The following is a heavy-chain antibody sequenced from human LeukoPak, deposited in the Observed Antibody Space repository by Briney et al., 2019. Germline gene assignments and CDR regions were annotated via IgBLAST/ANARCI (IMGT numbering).Heavy chain of an antibody. CDR1: GGTFSSYA. V-gene: IGHV1-69*05. D-gene: IGHD2-15*01. CDR2: IIPIFGTA. Sequence: SVKVSCKASGGTFSSYAISWVRQAPGQGLEWMGGIIPIFGTANYAQKFQGKVTITTDKSTSTAYMELSSLRSEDTGVYYCAREDGYCSGGSCYSGWFDPWGQGTLVTVSS. J-gene: IGHJ5*02. CDR3: AREDGYCSGGSCYSGWFDP.